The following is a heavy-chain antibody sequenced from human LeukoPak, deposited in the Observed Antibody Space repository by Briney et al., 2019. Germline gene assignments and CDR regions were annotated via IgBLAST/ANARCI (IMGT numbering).Heavy chain of an antibody. CDR2: IYHPGST. D-gene: IGHD2-15*01. J-gene: IGHJ3*02. V-gene: IGHV4-39*01. CDR3: ARQRRISSGPQPFDI. CDR1: GDSISGTTFY. Sequence: SSETLSLTCPLSGDSISGTTFYWGWIRQPPGKGLEWIASIYHPGSTYYNPSLESRVVISVDTSENQFSLKLSSVTAADTAVYYCARQRRISSGPQPFDIWGQGSMVTVSS.